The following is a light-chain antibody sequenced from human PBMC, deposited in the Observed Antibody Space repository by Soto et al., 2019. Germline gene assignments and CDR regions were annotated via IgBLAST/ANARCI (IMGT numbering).Light chain of an antibody. CDR1: TSDVGAYNY. Sequence: QSALTQLASVSGSPGQSITISCTGSTSDVGAYNYVSWYKHHPGQAPQLMIYEVSSRPSGVSNRFSGSKSGNTASLTISGLQADDEGDYYCSSKTSSSSPFVFGTGTKVTVL. CDR3: SSKTSSSSPFV. J-gene: IGLJ1*01. V-gene: IGLV2-14*01. CDR2: EVS.